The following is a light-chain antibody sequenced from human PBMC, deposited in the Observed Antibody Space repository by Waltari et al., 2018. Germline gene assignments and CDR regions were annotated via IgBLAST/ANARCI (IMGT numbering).Light chain of an antibody. CDR1: SSDVGGYDY. V-gene: IGLV2-11*01. J-gene: IGLJ2*01. CDR2: DVT. Sequence: QSALTQPRSVSGSPGQSVTISCTGTSSDVGGYDYVSWYQHHPGKAPKLMICDVTKRPSGGPDRFSGSKSGNTASLTISGLQAEDEAYYYCCSYAGSYTHVVFGGGTKLTVL. CDR3: CSYAGSYTHVV.